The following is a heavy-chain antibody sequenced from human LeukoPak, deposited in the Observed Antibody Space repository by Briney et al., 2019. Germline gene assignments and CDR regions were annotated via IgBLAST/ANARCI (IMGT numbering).Heavy chain of an antibody. J-gene: IGHJ4*02. CDR2: ISGSGGGT. D-gene: IGHD1-1*01. Sequence: SGGSLRLSCAASGFTFSSYVMSWVRQAPGKGLEWVSAISGSGGGTYYADSVKGRFTISGDNSKNTLYLQMNSLRAEDTAVYYCAPGRLLLATGTVDYWGQGTLVTVSS. CDR3: APGRLLLATGTVDY. CDR1: GFTFSSYV. V-gene: IGHV3-23*01.